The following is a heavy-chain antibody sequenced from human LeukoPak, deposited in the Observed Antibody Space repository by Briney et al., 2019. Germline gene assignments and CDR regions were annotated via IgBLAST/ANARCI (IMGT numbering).Heavy chain of an antibody. Sequence: GGSLRLSCAASGFTFSSYSMNWVRQAPGKGLEWVSSISSSSSYIYYADSVKGRFTISRDDAKNSLYLQMNSLRAEDTAVYYCAKDPVGTGSSGYYLDYWGQGTLVTVSS. D-gene: IGHD3-22*01. CDR3: AKDPVGTGSSGYYLDY. V-gene: IGHV3-21*04. CDR1: GFTFSSYS. J-gene: IGHJ4*02. CDR2: ISSSSSYI.